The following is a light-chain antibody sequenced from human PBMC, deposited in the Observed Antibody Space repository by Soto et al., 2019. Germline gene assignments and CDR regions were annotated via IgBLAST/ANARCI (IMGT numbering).Light chain of an antibody. V-gene: IGLV1-40*01. J-gene: IGLJ1*01. CDR2: GNS. Sequence: QSVLTQPPSVSGAPGQRVTISCTGSSSNIGAGYDVHWYQQLPGTAPKLLIYGNSNRPSGVPDRFSGSKSGTSASLAITGLQAEDEADYYCQSYDSNLSAPDVFGTGTKLTVL. CDR3: QSYDSNLSAPDV. CDR1: SSNIGAGYD.